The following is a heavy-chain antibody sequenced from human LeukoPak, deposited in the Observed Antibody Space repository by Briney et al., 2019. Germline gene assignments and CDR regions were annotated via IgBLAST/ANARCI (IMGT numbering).Heavy chain of an antibody. CDR1: GGSFSDFF. CDR2: INDSGNT. Sequence: SETLSLTCAVYGGSFSDFFWTVVRQPPGQGLDWIAEINDSGNTNYNPSLGGRGTMSVDPSKKEFSLKLNSVTVADTAVYYCGRHQEGAIDFWGQGTLVSVSS. D-gene: IGHD1-26*01. CDR3: GRHQEGAIDF. V-gene: IGHV4-34*01. J-gene: IGHJ4*02.